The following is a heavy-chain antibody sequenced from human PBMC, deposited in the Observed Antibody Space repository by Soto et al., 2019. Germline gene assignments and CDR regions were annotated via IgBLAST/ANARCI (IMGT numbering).Heavy chain of an antibody. CDR3: AHRVTVAGPCDY. CDR2: IYWDYDK. J-gene: IGHJ4*02. Sequence: SGPTLVNPTQTLTLTCTFSGFSLSTSGVGVGWIRQPPGKALEWLALIYWDYDKRYSPSLKSRLTITKDNFKNQVVLTMTNMEPVDSATYYCAHRVTVAGPCDYWGQGTLVTVSS. D-gene: IGHD6-19*01. V-gene: IGHV2-5*02. CDR1: GFSLSTSGVG.